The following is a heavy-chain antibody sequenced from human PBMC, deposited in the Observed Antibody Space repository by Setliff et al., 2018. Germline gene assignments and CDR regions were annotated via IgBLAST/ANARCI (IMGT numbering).Heavy chain of an antibody. V-gene: IGHV1-18*01. CDR3: AREGVHTWSSTDYHYYMDV. Sequence: ASVKVSCKASGYTFSRYGFSWVRQAPGQGLEWMGWIGIYNGDTNYAQKLQGRVTIMTDESTSTAYMELSSLTSEDTAVYYCAREGVHTWSSTDYHYYMDVWGRGTTVTVSS. CDR2: IGIYNGDT. D-gene: IGHD2-21*01. CDR1: GYTFSRYG. J-gene: IGHJ6*03.